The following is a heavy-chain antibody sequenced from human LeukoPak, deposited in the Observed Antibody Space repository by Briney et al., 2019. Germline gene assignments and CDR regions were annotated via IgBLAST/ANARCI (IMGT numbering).Heavy chain of an antibody. CDR1: GYTFTDYY. J-gene: IGHJ4*02. D-gene: IGHD2-2*01. Sequence: ASVKISCRVSGYTFTDYYMHWVQQAPGKGLEWMGLVDPEDGETIYAEKFQGRVTITADTSTDTAYTELSSLRSEDTAVYYCATDVGIFRGSTSPLFDYWGQGTLVTVSS. CDR3: ATDVGIFRGSTSPLFDY. V-gene: IGHV1-69-2*01. CDR2: VDPEDGET.